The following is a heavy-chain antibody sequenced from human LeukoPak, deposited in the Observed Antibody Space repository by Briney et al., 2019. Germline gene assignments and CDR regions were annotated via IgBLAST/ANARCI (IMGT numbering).Heavy chain of an antibody. CDR2: IRYDGSNK. D-gene: IGHD1-26*01. CDR3: ARASSGRYFAFIDY. CDR1: GFTFSSYG. J-gene: IGHJ4*02. V-gene: IGHV3-30*02. Sequence: PGGSLRLSCAASGFTFSSYGMHWVRQAPGKGLEWVAFIRYDGSNKYYADSVKGRFTISRDNAKNSLYLQINSLRVEDTAVYYCARASSGRYFAFIDYWGQGILVTVSS.